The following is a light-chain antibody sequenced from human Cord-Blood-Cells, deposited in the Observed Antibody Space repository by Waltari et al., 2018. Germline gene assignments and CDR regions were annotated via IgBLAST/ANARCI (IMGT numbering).Light chain of an antibody. CDR2: LNSDGRH. CDR1: SGHSSYA. V-gene: IGLV4-69*01. Sequence: QLVLTQSPSASASLGASVKLTRTLSSGHSSYAIPWPPHQPEKVPRYLMKLNSDGRHSKGAGIPDRFSGSSSGAESYLTISSLQSEEEADYYCQTWGTGIHWVFGGGTKLTVL. J-gene: IGLJ3*02. CDR3: QTWGTGIHWV.